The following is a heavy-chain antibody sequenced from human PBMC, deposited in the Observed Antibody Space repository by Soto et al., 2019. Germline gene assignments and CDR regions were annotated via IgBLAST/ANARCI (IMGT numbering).Heavy chain of an antibody. CDR3: AREYYYESSGFDY. CDR1: GGTFSSYA. V-gene: IGHV1-69*06. Sequence: QVQLVQSGAEVQKPGSSVKVSCKASGGTFSSYAISWVRQAPGHGLEWMGGIIPLFGTANYAQKFQGRVTITADKSTRTDYMEQSSLISEDTDVYYCAREYYYESSGFDYWGQGTLVSVSS. D-gene: IGHD3-22*01. CDR2: IIPLFGTA. J-gene: IGHJ4*02.